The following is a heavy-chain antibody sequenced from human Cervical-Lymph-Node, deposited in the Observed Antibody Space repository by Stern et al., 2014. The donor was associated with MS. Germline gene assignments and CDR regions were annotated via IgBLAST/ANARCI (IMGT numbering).Heavy chain of an antibody. CDR1: GYTFTDYW. CDR3: ARPHSPGWSYYFDF. J-gene: IGHJ4*02. D-gene: IGHD6-19*01. V-gene: IGHV5-51*01. Sequence: EVQLVDSGAEVRKPGQSLTISCNISGYTFTDYWIAWVRQMHGKGLEWMGAIFPGASDTRYSPSFQGHVTISVDTSINTAYLQWSDLRASDTAMYYCARPHSPGWSYYFDFWGQGTLVAVSS. CDR2: IFPGASDT.